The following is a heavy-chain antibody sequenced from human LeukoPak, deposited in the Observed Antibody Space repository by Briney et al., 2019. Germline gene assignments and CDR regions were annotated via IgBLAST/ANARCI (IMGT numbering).Heavy chain of an antibody. CDR2: ITNDGSST. Sequence: GGSLRLSCAASGLTFSSHWMHWVRQAPGKGLVWVSRITNDGSSTTYADSVKGRFTISRDNAKNSLYLQMNSLRAEDTAVYYCAKGGATVLTGLDYWGQGILVTVSS. J-gene: IGHJ4*02. V-gene: IGHV3-74*01. CDR1: GLTFSSHW. D-gene: IGHD2/OR15-2a*01. CDR3: AKGGATVLTGLDY.